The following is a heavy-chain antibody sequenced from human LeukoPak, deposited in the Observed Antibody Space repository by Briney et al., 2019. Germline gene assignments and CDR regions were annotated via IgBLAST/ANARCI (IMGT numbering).Heavy chain of an antibody. CDR1: GGTFSSYA. CDR2: IIPIFGTA. D-gene: IGHD6-13*01. J-gene: IGHJ4*02. CDR3: ARDFWGELVQWGLNDY. Sequence: GASVKVSCKASGGTFSSYAISWVRQAPGQGLEWMGGIIPIFGTANYAQKFQGRVTITTDESTSTAYMELSSLRSEDTAVYYCARDFWGELVQWGLNDYWGQGTLVTVSS. V-gene: IGHV1-69*05.